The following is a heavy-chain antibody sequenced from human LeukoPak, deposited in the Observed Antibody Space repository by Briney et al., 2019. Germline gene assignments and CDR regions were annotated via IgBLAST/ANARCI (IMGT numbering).Heavy chain of an antibody. J-gene: IGHJ6*02. CDR2: IYYSGST. D-gene: IGHD4-17*01. CDR3: ASLDYGDYPRRTIYYYYGMDV. Sequence: SETLSLTCTVSGGSISSYYWSWIRQPPGKGLEWIGYIYYSGSTNYNPSLKSRVTISVDTSKNQFSLKLSSVTAADTAVYYCASLDYGDYPRRTIYYYYGMDVWGQGTTVTVSS. CDR1: GGSISSYY. V-gene: IGHV4-59*12.